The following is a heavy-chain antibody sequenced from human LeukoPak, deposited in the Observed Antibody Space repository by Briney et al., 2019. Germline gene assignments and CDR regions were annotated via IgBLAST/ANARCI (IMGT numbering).Heavy chain of an antibody. J-gene: IGHJ3*02. Sequence: PGGSLRLSCAASGFTFSSYAMSWVRQAPGKGLEWVAVIWYDGSNKYYADSVKGRFTISRDNSKNTLYLQMNSLRAEDTAVYYCASVERVTGAFDIWGQGTMVTVSS. V-gene: IGHV3-33*08. CDR2: IWYDGSNK. D-gene: IGHD2-21*02. CDR3: ASVERVTGAFDI. CDR1: GFTFSSYA.